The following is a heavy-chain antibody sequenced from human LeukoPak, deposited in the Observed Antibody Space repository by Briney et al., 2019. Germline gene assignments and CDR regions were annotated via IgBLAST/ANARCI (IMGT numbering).Heavy chain of an antibody. CDR1: GFTFSSHA. D-gene: IGHD3-10*02. Sequence: PGRSLRLSCAASGFTFSSHAMSWVRQAPGKGLEWVSAISGSGDNAYYADSVKGRFTISRDNSKNTLYLHMSSLGAEDTAVFYCACSAYYYYYLDVWGKGTTVTVSS. CDR2: ISGSGDNA. J-gene: IGHJ6*03. CDR3: ACSAYYYYYLDV. V-gene: IGHV3-23*01.